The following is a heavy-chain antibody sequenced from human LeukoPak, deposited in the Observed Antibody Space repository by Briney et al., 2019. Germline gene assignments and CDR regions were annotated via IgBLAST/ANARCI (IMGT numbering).Heavy chain of an antibody. CDR2: IDPNSGGT. J-gene: IGHJ4*02. D-gene: IGHD3-9*01. Sequence: VASVKVSCKASEYTLIDYFIHWVRQAPGQGLEWLGWIDPNSGGTNSAQNFQGRVTMTRDTSISTAYMELSSLRSDDTAVYYCARALRTDILTTDYWGPGTLVTVSS. CDR3: ARALRTDILTTDY. CDR1: EYTLIDYF. V-gene: IGHV1-2*02.